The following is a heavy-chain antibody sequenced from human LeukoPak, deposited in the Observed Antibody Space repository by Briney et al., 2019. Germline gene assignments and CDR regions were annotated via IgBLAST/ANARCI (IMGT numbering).Heavy chain of an antibody. CDR1: GGSISSSSYY. J-gene: IGHJ4*02. Sequence: KASETLSLTCTVSGGSISSSSYYWGWIRQPPGKGLEWIGSIYYSGSTYYNPSLKSRVTISVDTSKNQFSLKLSSVTAADTAVYYCAAYYDFWSGYPTDGIHDYWGQGTLVTVSS. CDR3: AAYYDFWSGYPTDGIHDY. V-gene: IGHV4-39*01. D-gene: IGHD3-3*01. CDR2: IYYSGST.